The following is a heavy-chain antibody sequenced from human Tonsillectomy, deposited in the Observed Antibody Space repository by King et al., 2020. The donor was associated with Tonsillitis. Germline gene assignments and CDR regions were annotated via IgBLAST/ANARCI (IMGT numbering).Heavy chain of an antibody. Sequence: VQLVESGGGLVKPGGSLRLSCAASGFTFSNAWMTWVRQVPGKGLEWVGRLKSKTDGGTTDYAAPVKGRFTISRDDSKNTLYLQMNSLKTEDTAVYYCTTSPDYWGQGTLVTVSS. J-gene: IGHJ4*02. CDR1: GFTFSNAW. CDR2: LKSKTDGGTT. CDR3: TTSPDY. V-gene: IGHV3-15*01.